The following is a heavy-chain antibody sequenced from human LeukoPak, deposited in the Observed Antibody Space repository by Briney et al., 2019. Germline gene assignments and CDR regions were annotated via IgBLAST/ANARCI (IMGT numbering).Heavy chain of an antibody. CDR2: IHYSGST. J-gene: IGHJ5*02. CDR3: ASSNLGSLGQFDP. Sequence: SETLSLTCTVSGGSISSNYWSWIRQPPGKGLEWIGYIHYSGSTNYNPSLKSRVTISVDTSKNQFSLKLTSVTAADTAVYYCASSNLGSLGQFDPWGQGTLVTVSS. V-gene: IGHV4-59*08. CDR1: GGSISSNY. D-gene: IGHD3-10*01.